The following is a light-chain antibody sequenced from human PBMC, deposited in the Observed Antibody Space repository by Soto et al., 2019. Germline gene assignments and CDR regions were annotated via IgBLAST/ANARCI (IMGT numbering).Light chain of an antibody. J-gene: IGLJ1*01. V-gene: IGLV2-11*01. Sequence: QSALTQPPSVSGSPGQSVTLSCTGTSSDVGGYDYVSWYLQHPGKAPKLLIHDVTKRPSGVPDRFSGSKSGNTASLTISGLQADDDADYYCCSYAGSYTYVFGTGTKVTVL. CDR2: DVT. CDR1: SSDVGGYDY. CDR3: CSYAGSYTYV.